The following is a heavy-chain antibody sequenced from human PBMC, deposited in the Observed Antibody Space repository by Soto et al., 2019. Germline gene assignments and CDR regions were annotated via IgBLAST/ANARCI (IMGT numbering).Heavy chain of an antibody. CDR3: AKVGGHLAGPQNDY. V-gene: IGHV3-66*03. Sequence: EVQLVESGGGLIQPGGSLRLSCAASGFTVSSNYMSWVRQAPGKGLEWVSVIYSGGSTYYADSVKGRFTISRDNSKNTLYLQMNSLRAEDTAVYYCAKVGGHLAGPQNDYWGQGTLVTVSS. J-gene: IGHJ4*02. CDR1: GFTVSSNY. D-gene: IGHD6-19*01. CDR2: IYSGGST.